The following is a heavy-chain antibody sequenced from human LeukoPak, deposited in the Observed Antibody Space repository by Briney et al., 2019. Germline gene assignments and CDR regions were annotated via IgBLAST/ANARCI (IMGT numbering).Heavy chain of an antibody. CDR2: INHSVGT. J-gene: IGHJ4*02. Sequence: SETLSLTCSVYSGSFSGYYWSWIRQPPGKGLEWIGEINHSVGTNYNPSLKSRVTMSLDTSKNQFSLKLSSVTAADTAVYYCARSAFCGGDCYSFPQYFDYWGQGTLVTVSS. D-gene: IGHD2-21*02. V-gene: IGHV4-34*01. CDR3: ARSAFCGGDCYSFPQYFDY. CDR1: SGSFSGYY.